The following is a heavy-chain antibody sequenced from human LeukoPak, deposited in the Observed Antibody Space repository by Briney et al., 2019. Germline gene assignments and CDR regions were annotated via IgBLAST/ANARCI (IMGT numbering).Heavy chain of an antibody. Sequence: SETLSLTCTVSAGSISIDYWSWIRQAPGKGLEYIGYTSYSGSTNYNPSLKSRVTFSLDTSKNHFSLKLSSVTAADTAVDYCARNRYSGYDLEFRYYYYYMDVWGKGTTVTVSS. D-gene: IGHD5-12*01. CDR1: AGSISIDY. CDR2: TSYSGST. CDR3: ARNRYSGYDLEFRYYYYYMDV. V-gene: IGHV4-59*01. J-gene: IGHJ6*03.